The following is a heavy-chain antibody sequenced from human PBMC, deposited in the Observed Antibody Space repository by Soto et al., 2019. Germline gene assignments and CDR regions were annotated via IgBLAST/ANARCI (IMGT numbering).Heavy chain of an antibody. CDR2: IWYDGSNK. V-gene: IGHV3-33*01. J-gene: IGHJ4*02. Sequence: QVQLVESGGGVVQPGRSLRLSCAASGFTFSSYGVHWVRQAPGKGLEWVAVIWYDGSNKYYADSVKGRFTISRDNSKNTLYLQMNSLRAEDTAVYYCARVRTPFSSGWLVIGSLWGQGTLVTVSS. D-gene: IGHD6-19*01. CDR1: GFTFSSYG. CDR3: ARVRTPFSSGWLVIGSL.